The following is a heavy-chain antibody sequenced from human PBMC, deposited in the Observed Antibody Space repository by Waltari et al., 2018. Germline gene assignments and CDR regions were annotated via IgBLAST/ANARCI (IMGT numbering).Heavy chain of an antibody. J-gene: IGHJ4*02. Sequence: EVQVLESGGGLVQPGGSLRLSCAVSGITLTNYPVNLVGLAPGRGLEWVTAITGNDATYYAASVEGRFTLSRDPSQNTVSLLMSGLRAADTAIYYCATPFYNWDDPLYSWGPGTPVTVSS. D-gene: IGHD1-20*01. CDR1: GITLTNYP. CDR3: ATPFYNWDDPLYS. V-gene: IGHV3-23*01. CDR2: ITGNDAT.